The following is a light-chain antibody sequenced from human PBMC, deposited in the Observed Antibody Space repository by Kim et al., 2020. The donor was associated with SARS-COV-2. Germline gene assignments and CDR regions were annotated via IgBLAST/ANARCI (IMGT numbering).Light chain of an antibody. CDR1: QSISRW. CDR3: KHRHT. J-gene: IGKJ1*01. CDR2: DGS. V-gene: IGKV1-5*01. Sequence: DIQMTQSPSTLSASVGDRVTLTCRASQSISRWLAWYQQKPGKAPKLLIYDGSNLQSGVPSRFSGSGSGTEFTLTISSLQPDDFAIYYCKHRHTFGQGTKVDSK.